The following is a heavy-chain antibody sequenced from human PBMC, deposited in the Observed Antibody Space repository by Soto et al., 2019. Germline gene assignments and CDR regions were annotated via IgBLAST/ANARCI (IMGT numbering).Heavy chain of an antibody. Sequence: EEQLVESGGAVVQPGGSLRLSCEASGFTFGSYTMHWVRQAPGKGLEWVSLISWNGGSSFYADSVKGRFTISRDNSRDFLYLKMNSLRPEDRALYYFGKNIGAHGAGGGDVWGHGTTVTVSS. J-gene: IGHJ6*02. CDR2: ISWNGGSS. CDR3: GKNIGAHGAGGGDV. V-gene: IGHV3-43*01. CDR1: GFTFGSYT. D-gene: IGHD3-10*01.